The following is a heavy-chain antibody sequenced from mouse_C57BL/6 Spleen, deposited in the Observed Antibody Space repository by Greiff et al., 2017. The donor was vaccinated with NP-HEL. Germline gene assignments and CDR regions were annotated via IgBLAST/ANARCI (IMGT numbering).Heavy chain of an antibody. CDR1: GYTFTSYW. Sequence: QVQLQQSGAELVRPGTSVKLSCKASGYTFTSYWMHWVKQRPGQGLEWIGVIDPSDSYTNYNQKFKGKATLTVDTSSSTAYMQLSSLTSEDSAVYYCARNGNYEYFDVWGTGTTVTVSS. D-gene: IGHD2-1*01. J-gene: IGHJ1*03. CDR3: ARNGNYEYFDV. CDR2: IDPSDSYT. V-gene: IGHV1-59*01.